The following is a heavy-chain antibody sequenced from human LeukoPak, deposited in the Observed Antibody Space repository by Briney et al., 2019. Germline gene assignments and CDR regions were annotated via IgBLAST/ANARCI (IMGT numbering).Heavy chain of an antibody. V-gene: IGHV4-59*01. Sequence: SETLSLTSTVPGGSISSYYWSWIRQPPGKGLEWIGYIYYSGSTNYNPSLKSRVTISVDTSKNQFSLKLSSVTAADTAVYYCARVTCTNGVCYDFDYWGQGTLVTVSS. CDR1: GGSISSYY. J-gene: IGHJ4*02. D-gene: IGHD2-8*01. CDR3: ARVTCTNGVCYDFDY. CDR2: IYYSGST.